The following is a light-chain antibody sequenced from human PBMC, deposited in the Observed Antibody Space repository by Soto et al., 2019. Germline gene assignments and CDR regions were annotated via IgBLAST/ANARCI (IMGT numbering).Light chain of an antibody. CDR3: QQYNRWPFT. CDR2: GAS. Sequence: EIVLTQSPATLSLSPGERATLSCRASQSVSSYLAWYQQKPGQAPRLLIYGASTRATGIPDRFSGSGSGTEFTLTISSLQSGDFAVYYCQQYNRWPFTFGPGTKVD. V-gene: IGKV3-15*01. J-gene: IGKJ3*01. CDR1: QSVSSY.